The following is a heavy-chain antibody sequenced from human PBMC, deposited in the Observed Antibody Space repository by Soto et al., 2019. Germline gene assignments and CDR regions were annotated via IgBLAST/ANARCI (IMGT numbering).Heavy chain of an antibody. D-gene: IGHD4-17*01. CDR2: MSSRGSYI. J-gene: IGHJ6*02. Sequence: GSLRLSCVASGFDFDIYTIHWVRQAPGKGLEWVSFMSSRGSYIFYADSVKGRFTISRDNAKSILYLQMNSLRAEDTAVYYCARXLGDYGDYLYYHYAMDVWGQGTTVTVSS. CDR1: GFDFDIYT. V-gene: IGHV3-21*06. CDR3: ARXLGDYGDYLYYHYAMDV.